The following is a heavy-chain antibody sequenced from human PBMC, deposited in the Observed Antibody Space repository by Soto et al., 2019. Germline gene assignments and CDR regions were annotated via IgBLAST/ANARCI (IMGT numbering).Heavy chain of an antibody. CDR3: ASPTGDGMDV. CDR2: IYYSGST. J-gene: IGHJ6*02. CDR1: GDSISSGDYY. Sequence: QVQLQESGPGLVKPSQTLSLTCTVSGDSISSGDYYWSWIRQPPGKGLEWIGCIYYSGSTYYNPSLKSRVTISVNPSKNQFSPKLTSVTAADTAGYYCASPTGDGMDVWGQGTTVNVSS. V-gene: IGHV4-30-4*01.